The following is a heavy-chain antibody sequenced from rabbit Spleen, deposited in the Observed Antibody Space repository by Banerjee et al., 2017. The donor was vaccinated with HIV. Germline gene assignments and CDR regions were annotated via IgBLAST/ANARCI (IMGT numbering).Heavy chain of an antibody. V-gene: IGHV1S40*01. Sequence: QSLEESGGDLVKPGASLTLTCKASGFSFSDRDVMCWVRQAPGKGLEWIACIDIGSSGFTYFASWAIGRFTISKTSSTAVTLQMASLTAADTATYFCARDTGSSFSTYGMDLWGQGTLVTVS. CDR1: GFSFSDRDV. CDR2: IDIGSSGFT. D-gene: IGHD8-1*01. CDR3: ARDTGSSFSTYGMDL. J-gene: IGHJ6*01.